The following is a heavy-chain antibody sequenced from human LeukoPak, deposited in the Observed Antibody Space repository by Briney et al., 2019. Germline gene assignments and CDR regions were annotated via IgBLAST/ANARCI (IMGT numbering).Heavy chain of an antibody. Sequence: GGSLRLSCVASGFTFSSYAMSWVRQAPGKGLQWISSISASSGSTSYADPVKGRFTISRDNSKNTLYLQMNSLRAEDTAVYYCAKDMALQLWYDAFDTWGQGTMVTVSS. V-gene: IGHV3-23*01. CDR1: GFTFSSYA. J-gene: IGHJ3*02. D-gene: IGHD5-18*01. CDR2: ISASSGST. CDR3: AKDMALQLWYDAFDT.